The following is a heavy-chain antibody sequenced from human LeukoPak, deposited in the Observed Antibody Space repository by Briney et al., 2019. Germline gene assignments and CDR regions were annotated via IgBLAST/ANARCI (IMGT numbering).Heavy chain of an antibody. CDR1: GFTFSDYY. D-gene: IGHD3-3*01. CDR3: ARDNAGYYDFWSGPNWFDP. CDR2: ISSSGSTI. Sequence: GGSLRLSCAASGFTFSDYYMSWIRQAPGKGLEWVSYISSSGSTIYYADSVKGRFTISRDNAKNSLYLQMNILRAEDTAVYYCARDNAGYYDFWSGPNWFDPWGQGTLVTVSS. J-gene: IGHJ5*02. V-gene: IGHV3-11*01.